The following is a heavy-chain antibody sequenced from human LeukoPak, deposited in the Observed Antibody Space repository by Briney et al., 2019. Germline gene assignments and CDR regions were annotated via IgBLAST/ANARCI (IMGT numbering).Heavy chain of an antibody. CDR1: GFTFSSYG. CDR3: AKVDSMIVELGAFDI. J-gene: IGHJ3*02. Sequence: PGRSLRLSCAASGFTFSSYGMHWVRQAPGKGREWVAVIWYDGSNKYYADSVKGRFTISRDNSKNTLYLQMNSLRAEDTAVYYCAKVDSMIVELGAFDIWGQGTMVTVSS. CDR2: IWYDGSNK. D-gene: IGHD3-22*01. V-gene: IGHV3-33*06.